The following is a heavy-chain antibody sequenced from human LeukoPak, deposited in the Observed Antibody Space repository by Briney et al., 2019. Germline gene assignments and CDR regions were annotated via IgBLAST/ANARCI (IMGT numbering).Heavy chain of an antibody. J-gene: IGHJ5*02. CDR2: MNPNSGNT. Sequence: ASVKVSCKASGYTFTSYDINWVRQATGQGLGWMGWMNPNSGNTGYAQKFQGRVTITRNTSISTAYMELSSLRSEDTAVYYCARGSYRDNWFDPWGQGTLVTVPS. V-gene: IGHV1-8*03. CDR3: ARGSYRDNWFDP. CDR1: GYTFTSYD.